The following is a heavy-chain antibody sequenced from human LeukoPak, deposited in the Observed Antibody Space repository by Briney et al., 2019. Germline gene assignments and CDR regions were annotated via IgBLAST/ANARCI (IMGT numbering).Heavy chain of an antibody. CDR1: GGSFSGYF. CDR2: INHSGST. J-gene: IGHJ4*02. V-gene: IGHV4-34*01. Sequence: SETLSLTCAVYGGSFSGYFWSWIRQPPGKGLEWIGEINHSGSTNYNPSLKSRVTISVDTSKNQFSLKLSSVTAADTAVYYCARISGSYSSYWGQGTLVTVSS. CDR3: ARISGSYSSY. D-gene: IGHD1-26*01.